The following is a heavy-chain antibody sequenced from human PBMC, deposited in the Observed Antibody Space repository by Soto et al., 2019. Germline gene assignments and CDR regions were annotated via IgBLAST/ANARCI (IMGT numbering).Heavy chain of an antibody. D-gene: IGHD6-13*01. Sequence: DVHLLESGGGLVQPGGSLRLSCAASGFTFTSYAMSWVRQAAGKGLEWVSTLSGSGDSTYYADSVKGRFIISRDNLKNTLHLQMNSLRADDTAVYYCAKGSSWDNYFYYGLDVWGQGTTVTVSS. CDR2: LSGSGDST. CDR1: GFTFTSYA. V-gene: IGHV3-23*01. J-gene: IGHJ6*02. CDR3: AKGSSWDNYFYYGLDV.